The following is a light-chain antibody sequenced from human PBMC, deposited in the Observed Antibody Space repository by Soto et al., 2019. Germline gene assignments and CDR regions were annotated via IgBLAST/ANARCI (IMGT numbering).Light chain of an antibody. CDR1: SSDVGAYNY. J-gene: IGLJ1*01. CDR2: EVS. Sequence: QSVLTQPPSASGSPGQSVTISCTGTSSDVGAYNYLSWYQQHPGKAPKLMIYEVSKRPSGVPDRFSGSKSGNTASLTVSGLQAEDEADYYCSSYAGSNHYVFGTGTKLTVL. V-gene: IGLV2-8*01. CDR3: SSYAGSNHYV.